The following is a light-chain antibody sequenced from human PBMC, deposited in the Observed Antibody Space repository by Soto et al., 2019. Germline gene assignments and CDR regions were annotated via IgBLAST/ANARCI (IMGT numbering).Light chain of an antibody. CDR1: QRITSY. V-gene: IGKV3-11*01. J-gene: IGKJ2*01. Sequence: EVVLTQSPATLSLSPGERATLSCRASQRITSYLAWYQQKPGQAPRLLIYDATNRVAGVPARFSGSRSGTDFTLTISTLQPEDFAVHYCQQRSDWQYTFGQGTKVELK. CDR2: DAT. CDR3: QQRSDWQYT.